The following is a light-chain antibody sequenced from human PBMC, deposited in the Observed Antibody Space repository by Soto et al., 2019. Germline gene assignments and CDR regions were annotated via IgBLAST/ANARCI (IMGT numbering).Light chain of an antibody. V-gene: IGKV3-20*01. CDR3: HHYGASTLVT. CDR1: ETISSSH. CDR2: GAS. J-gene: IGKJ5*01. Sequence: EIVLTQSPDTLSLSPGEGATLSCRASETISSSHLAWFQHKPGQAPRLLIYGASNRATGIPLRFTGSGSGTHFTLTISSLEPGDFAVYFCHHYGASTLVTFGQGTRLDIK.